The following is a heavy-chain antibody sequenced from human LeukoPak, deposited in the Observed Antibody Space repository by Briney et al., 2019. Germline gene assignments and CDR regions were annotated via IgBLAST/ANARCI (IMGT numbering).Heavy chain of an antibody. J-gene: IGHJ6*03. Sequence: PGGSLRLSCAASGFTFSSYGMHWVRQAPGKGLEWVAVIWYDGSNKYYADSVKGRFTISRDNSKNTLYLQMNSLRAEDTAVYYCAKDRKRITIFGVVGPMGVWGKGTTVTVSS. D-gene: IGHD3-3*01. CDR2: IWYDGSNK. CDR3: AKDRKRITIFGVVGPMGV. CDR1: GFTFSSYG. V-gene: IGHV3-33*06.